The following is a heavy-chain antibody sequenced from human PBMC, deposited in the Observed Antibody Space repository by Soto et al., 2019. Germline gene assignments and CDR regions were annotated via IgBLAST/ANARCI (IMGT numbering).Heavy chain of an antibody. Sequence: QVQLVESEGGLVKPGGSLRLSCAASGFTFSDYYMSWIGQAPGKGLEWVSYISSSGSTIYYADSVKGRFTISRDNAKNSLYLQMNSLRSEDTAVYYCARSHLYYDSSGYPDYWGQGTLVTVSS. D-gene: IGHD3-22*01. CDR1: GFTFSDYY. V-gene: IGHV3-11*01. CDR2: ISSSGSTI. CDR3: ARSHLYYDSSGYPDY. J-gene: IGHJ4*02.